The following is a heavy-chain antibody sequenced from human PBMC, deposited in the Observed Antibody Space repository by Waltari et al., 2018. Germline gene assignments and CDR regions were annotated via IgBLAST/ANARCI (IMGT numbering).Heavy chain of an antibody. CDR3: ARSLRSTIQLSCDY. Sequence: SSDARRWVGQARGQGLEWMGGIIPIFGTANYAQKFQGRVTITADESTSTAYMELSSLRSEDTAVYYCARSLRSTIQLSCDYWGQGTLVTVSS. CDR2: IIPIFGTA. J-gene: IGHJ4*02. CDR1: SSDA. V-gene: IGHV1-69*01. D-gene: IGHD5-18*01.